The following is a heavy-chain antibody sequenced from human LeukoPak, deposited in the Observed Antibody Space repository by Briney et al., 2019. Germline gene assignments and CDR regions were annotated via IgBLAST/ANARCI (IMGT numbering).Heavy chain of an antibody. CDR3: ARDVGNLDY. CDR1: GFTFSNYR. V-gene: IGHV3-74*01. Sequence: GGSLRLSCAASGFTFSNYRMHWLGQPPGKGLVLVSRINGDGTSTGYACSVKGRFTVSRDNAKKTLYLQMNSLSAEDTAVYYCARDVGNLDYWGEEAQVTVSS. CDR2: INGDGTST. J-gene: IGHJ4*02.